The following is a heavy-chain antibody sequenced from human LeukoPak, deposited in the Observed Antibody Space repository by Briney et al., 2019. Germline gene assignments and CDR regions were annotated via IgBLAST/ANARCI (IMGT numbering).Heavy chain of an antibody. CDR2: ISYDGSNI. V-gene: IGHV3-30-3*01. CDR1: GFTFSSYA. CDR3: ARDPELEIPSDFRYGMDV. Sequence: GGTLRLSCVASGFTFSSYAMHRVRQAPGQGREGVAVISYDGSNIYYAYSVKGRFTISRDNSKNTLYLQMNSLRAEGTAVYHCARDPELEIPSDFRYGMDVWGQGTTVTVSS. J-gene: IGHJ6*02. D-gene: IGHD1-7*01.